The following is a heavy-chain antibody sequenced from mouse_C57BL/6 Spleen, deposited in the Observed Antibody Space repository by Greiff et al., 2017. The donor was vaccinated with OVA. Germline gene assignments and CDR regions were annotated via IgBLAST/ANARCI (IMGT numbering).Heavy chain of an antibody. J-gene: IGHJ4*01. Sequence: VQLQQSGAELVKPGASVKLSCKASGYTFTSYWMPWVKQRPGQGLEWIGMIHPNSGSTNYNEKFKSKATLTVDKSSSTAYMQLSSLTSEDSAVYYCARSSNFVSYAMDYWGQGTSVTVSS. CDR1: GYTFTSYW. CDR2: IHPNSGST. D-gene: IGHD2-5*01. V-gene: IGHV1-64*01. CDR3: ARSSNFVSYAMDY.